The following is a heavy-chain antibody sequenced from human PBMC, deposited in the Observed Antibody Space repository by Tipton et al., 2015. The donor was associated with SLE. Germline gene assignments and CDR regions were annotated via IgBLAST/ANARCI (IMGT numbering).Heavy chain of an antibody. Sequence: TLSLTCAVSDYSISSGYYWGWIRQPPGKGLEWIGNMYQTRTTDYNPSLKSRVTISIDTSKNQFSLKLSAVTAADTAVYYCARQAYYSSGYADYWGQGTLVTVSS. CDR3: ARQAYYSSGYADY. J-gene: IGHJ4*02. CDR2: MYQTRTT. CDR1: DYSISSGYY. D-gene: IGHD3-22*01. V-gene: IGHV4-38-2*01.